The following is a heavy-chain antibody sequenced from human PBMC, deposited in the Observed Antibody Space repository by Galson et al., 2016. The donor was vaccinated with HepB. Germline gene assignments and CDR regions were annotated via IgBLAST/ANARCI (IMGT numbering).Heavy chain of an antibody. CDR1: GFTFGDYA. J-gene: IGHJ4*02. CDR2: IRSKAYGGTT. D-gene: IGHD4-11*01. V-gene: IGHV3-49*03. CDR3: ARAAIYSNRGNYSDY. Sequence: SLRLSCAASGFTFGDYAMSWFRQAPGKGLEWVGFIRSKAYGGTTEYAASVKGRFTISRDDSKSIAYLLMNILKTEDTAVYYCARAAIYSNRGNYSDYWGQGTLVTVSS.